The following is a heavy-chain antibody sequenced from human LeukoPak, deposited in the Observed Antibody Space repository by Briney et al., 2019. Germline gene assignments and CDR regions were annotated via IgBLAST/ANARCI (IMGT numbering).Heavy chain of an antibody. V-gene: IGHV1-18*01. J-gene: IGHJ4*02. Sequence: ASVKVSCKASGYTFTSYGISWVRQAPGQGLEWMGWISAYNGSTNYAQKLQGRVTMTTDTSTSTAYMELRSLRSDDTAVYYCARAESGYSRARLDYWGQGTLVTVSS. CDR2: ISAYNGST. CDR3: ARAESGYSRARLDY. D-gene: IGHD5-18*01. CDR1: GYTFTSYG.